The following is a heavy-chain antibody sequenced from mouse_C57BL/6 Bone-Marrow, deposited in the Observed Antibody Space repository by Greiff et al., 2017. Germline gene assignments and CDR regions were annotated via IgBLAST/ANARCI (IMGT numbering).Heavy chain of an antibody. CDR2: IDPEDGDT. D-gene: IGHD1-1*01. V-gene: IGHV14-1*01. CDR1: GFNIKDYY. Sequence: EVKLQESGAELVRPGASVKLSCTASGFNIKDYYMHWVKQRPEQGLEWIGRIDPEDGDTEYAPKFQGKATMTADTSSNTAYLQLSSLTSEDTAVYYWTTGDYYGSSKYYYAMDYWGQGTSVTVSS. J-gene: IGHJ4*01. CDR3: TTGDYYGSSKYYYAMDY.